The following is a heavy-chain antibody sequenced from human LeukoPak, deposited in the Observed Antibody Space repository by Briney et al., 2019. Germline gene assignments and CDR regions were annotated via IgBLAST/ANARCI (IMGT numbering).Heavy chain of an antibody. CDR1: GFTFSNCD. CDR2: ISTSGGSP. Sequence: PGGSLRLSCAASGFTFSNCDMTWVRQAPGKGLEWVSRISTSGGSPYYADSVKGRFTISRDNSKNTLYLQMNSLRAEDTAVYYCAYQDGYRGKIDYWGQGTLVTVSS. D-gene: IGHD5-24*01. CDR3: AYQDGYRGKIDY. V-gene: IGHV3-23*01. J-gene: IGHJ4*02.